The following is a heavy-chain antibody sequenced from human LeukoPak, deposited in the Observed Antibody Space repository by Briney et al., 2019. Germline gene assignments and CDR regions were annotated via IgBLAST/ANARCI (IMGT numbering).Heavy chain of an antibody. V-gene: IGHV3-23*01. CDR1: GFTFSSYA. CDR2: ISGSGGST. CDR3: AREWRGELSLRGAFDI. D-gene: IGHD3-16*02. J-gene: IGHJ3*02. Sequence: GGSLRLSCAASGFTFSSYAMSWVRQAPGKGLEWVSAISGSGGSTYYADSVKGRFTISRDNSKNTLYLQINSLRAEDTAFYYCAREWRGELSLRGAFDIWGQGTMVTVSS.